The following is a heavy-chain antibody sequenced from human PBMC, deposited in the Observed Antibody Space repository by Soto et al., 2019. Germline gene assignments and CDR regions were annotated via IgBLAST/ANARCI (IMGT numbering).Heavy chain of an antibody. CDR2: ISGSGGST. V-gene: IGHV3-23*01. Sequence: EVQLLESGGGLVQPGGSLRLSCAASGFTFSSYAMSWVRQAPGKGLEWVSAISGSGGSTYYADSVKGRFTISRDNSKNTLYLQMNSLRAKDTAVYYCAKDQIVVVVAATGIDYYMDVWGKGTTVTVSS. CDR1: GFTFSSYA. CDR3: AKDQIVVVVAATGIDYYMDV. J-gene: IGHJ6*03. D-gene: IGHD2-15*01.